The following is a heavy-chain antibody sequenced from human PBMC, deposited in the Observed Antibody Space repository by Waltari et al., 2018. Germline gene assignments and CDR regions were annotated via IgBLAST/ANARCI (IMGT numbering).Heavy chain of an antibody. CDR1: GGSFTGYY. D-gene: IGHD2-15*01. J-gene: IGHJ6*02. CDR2: INHAAKT. CDR3: VRLEDCSGPGGNCYSGDPFAMDV. V-gene: IGHV4-34*01. Sequence: QVQLQQWGAGLLQPSETLSLTCAVYGGSFTGYYWGWVRQPPGKGLEWIGEINHAAKTHYNPSLRSRVVMSVDTSKNQVSLKLTFVTAADTGVYYCVRLEDCSGPGGNCYSGDPFAMDVWGQGTTVTVSS.